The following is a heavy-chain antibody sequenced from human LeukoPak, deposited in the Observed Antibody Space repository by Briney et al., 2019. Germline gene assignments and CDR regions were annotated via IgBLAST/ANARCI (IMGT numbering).Heavy chain of an antibody. V-gene: IGHV1-2*06. D-gene: IGHD3-3*01. CDR2: VNPNSGGT. CDR3: ARGYYDFWSGYDPSGVTHFDY. Sequence: VASVNVSCKASGYTFTGYYMHWVRQAPGQGLEWMGRVNPNSGGTNYAQKFQGRVTLTRDTSISTAYMELSRLRSDDTAVYYCARGYYDFWSGYDPSGVTHFDYWGQGTLVTVSS. J-gene: IGHJ4*02. CDR1: GYTFTGYY.